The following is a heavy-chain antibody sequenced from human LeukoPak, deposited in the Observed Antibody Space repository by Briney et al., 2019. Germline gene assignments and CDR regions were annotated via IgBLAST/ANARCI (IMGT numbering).Heavy chain of an antibody. V-gene: IGHV3-7*01. CDR2: IEQDGSEK. J-gene: IGHJ4*02. Sequence: GGSLRLSCAASGFIFENYWMNWVRQAPGKGLEWVANIEQDGSEKYYVDSVKGRFTISRDNARNSLYLQMNSLRAEDTAVYYCARRAGGPRPLDYWGQGTLVTVSS. D-gene: IGHD4-23*01. CDR1: GFIFENYW. CDR3: ARRAGGPRPLDY.